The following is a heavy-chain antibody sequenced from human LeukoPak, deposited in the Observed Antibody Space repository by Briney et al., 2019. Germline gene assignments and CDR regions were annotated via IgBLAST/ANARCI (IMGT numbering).Heavy chain of an antibody. CDR3: ARTSRASSSRSYYYYYMDV. V-gene: IGHV1-8*01. J-gene: IGHJ6*03. CDR1: GYTFTSYD. CDR2: MNPNSGNT. Sequence: ASVKVSCKASGYTFTSYDISWVRQATGQGLEWMGWMNPNSGNTGYAQKFQGRVTMTRNTSISTAYMELSSLRSEDTAVYYCARTSRASSSRSYYYYYMDVWGKGTTVTVSS. D-gene: IGHD6-6*01.